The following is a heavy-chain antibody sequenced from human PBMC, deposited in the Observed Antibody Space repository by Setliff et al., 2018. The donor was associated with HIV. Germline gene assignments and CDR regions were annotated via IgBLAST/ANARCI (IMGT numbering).Heavy chain of an antibody. V-gene: IGHV3-30*04. CDR1: GFAFGTYT. Sequence: LSCVASGFAFGTYTMHWVRHVPGKGLQWVATISYDGSDKYYADSVKGRFTISRDNSKNTLYLQMNSLTTEDTALYYCARVWMATVSSDYWGQGSLVTV. D-gene: IGHD3-3*01. J-gene: IGHJ4*02. CDR2: ISYDGSDK. CDR3: ARVWMATVSSDY.